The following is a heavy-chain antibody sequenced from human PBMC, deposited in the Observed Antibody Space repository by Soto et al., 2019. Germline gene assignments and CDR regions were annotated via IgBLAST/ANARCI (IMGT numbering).Heavy chain of an antibody. CDR3: AKDRDLGYYGSGAGGFDY. Sequence: GGSLRLSCAASGFTFDDYTMHWVRQAPGKGLEWVSLISWDGGSTYYADSVKGRFTISRDNSKNSLYLQMNSLRTEDTALYYCAKDRDLGYYGSGAGGFDYWGQGTLVTVSS. V-gene: IGHV3-43*01. J-gene: IGHJ4*02. CDR1: GFTFDDYT. D-gene: IGHD3-10*01. CDR2: ISWDGGST.